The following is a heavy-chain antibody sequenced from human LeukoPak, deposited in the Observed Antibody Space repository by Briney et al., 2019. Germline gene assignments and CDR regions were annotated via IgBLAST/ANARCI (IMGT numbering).Heavy chain of an antibody. J-gene: IGHJ5*02. Sequence: GASVKVSCKASGYTFTSNGITWVRQAPGQGLEWMGWVSGYNGNTNYAQNFQGRVTMTTDTSTSTAYMELRSLRFNDTAVYYCARDLPYCSGGSCYRYNWFDPWGQGTLVTVSS. CDR1: GYTFTSNG. D-gene: IGHD2-15*01. CDR3: ARDLPYCSGGSCYRYNWFDP. V-gene: IGHV1-18*01. CDR2: VSGYNGNT.